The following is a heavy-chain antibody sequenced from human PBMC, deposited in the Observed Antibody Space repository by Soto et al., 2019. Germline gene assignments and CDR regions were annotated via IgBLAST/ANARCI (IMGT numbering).Heavy chain of an antibody. V-gene: IGHV1-3*01. CDR1: GYTFTSYA. CDR2: INAGNGNT. CDR3: ARGASMVRGVILDAFDI. Sequence: QVQLVQSGAEVKKPGASVKVSCKASGYTFTSYAMHWVRQAPGQRLEWMGWINAGNGNTKYSQKFQGRVTITRDTSXSXSYMELSSLRSEDTAVYYCARGASMVRGVILDAFDIWGQGTMVTVSS. J-gene: IGHJ3*02. D-gene: IGHD3-10*01.